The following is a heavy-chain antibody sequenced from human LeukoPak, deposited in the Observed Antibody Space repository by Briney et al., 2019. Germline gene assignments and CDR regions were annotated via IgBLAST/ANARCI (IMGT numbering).Heavy chain of an antibody. CDR3: AKGGVISGHSAVDY. Sequence: GRSLRLSCAASGFTFSNFAIYWVRQAPGKGLEWVALISYDGSKKYYADSVKGRLTISRDNSKNTLYLQMTSLRAEDTALYYCAKGGVISGHSAVDYWGQGTLVTVSS. CDR2: ISYDGSKK. J-gene: IGHJ4*02. V-gene: IGHV3-30*04. CDR1: GFTFSNFA. D-gene: IGHD2-15*01.